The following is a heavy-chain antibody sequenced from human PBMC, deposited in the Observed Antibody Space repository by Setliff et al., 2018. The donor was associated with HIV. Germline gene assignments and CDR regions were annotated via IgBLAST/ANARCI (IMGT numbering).Heavy chain of an antibody. Sequence: SGGSLRLSCAASGFTFSCYGMHWVRQTPGKGLEWVAVIWYDGSNENYAGSVKGRFTISRDNAKKSLYLQMNSLRAEDTALYYCARDYSRYTWNYFDYWGQGTLVTVSS. CDR1: GFTFSCYG. CDR2: IWYDGSNE. CDR3: ARDYSRYTWNYFDY. J-gene: IGHJ4*02. V-gene: IGHV3-33*01. D-gene: IGHD1-20*01.